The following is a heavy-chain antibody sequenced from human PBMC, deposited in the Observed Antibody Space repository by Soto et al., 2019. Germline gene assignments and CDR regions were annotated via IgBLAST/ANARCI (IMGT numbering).Heavy chain of an antibody. CDR3: AKNQGVELVPLATVDWFDP. CDR2: ISGSGFKK. Sequence: ALRLSCAASGFIFENFGMSWVRQAPGKGLEWISSISGSGFKKYYADSVKGRFTISRDNSKSTVYLELNNLSAEDTAVYHCAKNQGVELVPLATVDWFDPWGQGSVVTVSS. D-gene: IGHD1-26*01. J-gene: IGHJ5*02. V-gene: IGHV3-23*01. CDR1: GFIFENFG.